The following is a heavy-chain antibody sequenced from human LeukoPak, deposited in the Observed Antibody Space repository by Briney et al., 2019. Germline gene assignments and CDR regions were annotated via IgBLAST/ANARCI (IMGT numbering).Heavy chain of an antibody. V-gene: IGHV4-38-2*02. CDR2: IYHSGST. CDR1: GYSISSGYY. J-gene: IGHJ4*02. D-gene: IGHD6-19*01. Sequence: PSETLSLTCTVSGYSISSGYYWCWSRQPPGKGLEWIGNIYHSGSTYYNPSLTSRVTISVDTSKNQLSLELSSVPAAATAVYYCARRSGIAVAGAFAYWGQGTLVTVSS. CDR3: ARRSGIAVAGAFAY.